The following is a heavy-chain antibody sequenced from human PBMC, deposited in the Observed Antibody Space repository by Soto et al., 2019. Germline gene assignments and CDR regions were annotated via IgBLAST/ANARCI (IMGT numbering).Heavy chain of an antibody. CDR3: AKNMVATLPGEYYYYGMDV. CDR2: ISWDGGST. CDR1: GFTFDDYT. D-gene: IGHD5-12*01. V-gene: IGHV3-43*01. J-gene: IGHJ6*02. Sequence: PGGSLRLSCAASGFTFDDYTMHWVRQAPGKGLEWVSLISWDGGSTYYADSVKGRFTISRDDSKNSLYLQMNSLRTEDTALYYCAKNMVATLPGEYYYYGMDVWGQGTTVTVSS.